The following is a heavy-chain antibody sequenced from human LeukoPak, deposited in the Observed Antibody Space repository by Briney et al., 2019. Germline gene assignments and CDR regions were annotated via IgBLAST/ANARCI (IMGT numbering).Heavy chain of an antibody. CDR1: GFTFSDTW. CDR2: IRSDGSDT. CDR3: ARGRMSGITMVRGARNWFDP. D-gene: IGHD3-10*01. J-gene: IGHJ5*02. V-gene: IGHV3-74*01. Sequence: GGSLRLSCAASGFTFSDTWMHWVRQAPGEGLVWVSRIRSDGSDTRYAESVKGRFTISRDNSKNTLYLQMNSLRAEDTAVYYCARGRMSGITMVRGARNWFDPWGQGTLVTVSS.